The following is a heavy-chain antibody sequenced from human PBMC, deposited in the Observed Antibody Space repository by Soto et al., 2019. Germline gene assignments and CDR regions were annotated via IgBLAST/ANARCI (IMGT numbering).Heavy chain of an antibody. Sequence: QVQLVQSGAEVKKPGASVKVSCKASGYTFTGYYMHWVRQAPGQGLEWMGWINPNSGGTNYAQKFQVWVTMTKDTSISTAYMELSRLRADDTAVYYCARGSGSSSRSPGGYWGQGTLVTVSS. V-gene: IGHV1-2*04. CDR1: GYTFTGYY. D-gene: IGHD6-6*01. CDR3: ARGSGSSSRSPGGY. CDR2: INPNSGGT. J-gene: IGHJ4*02.